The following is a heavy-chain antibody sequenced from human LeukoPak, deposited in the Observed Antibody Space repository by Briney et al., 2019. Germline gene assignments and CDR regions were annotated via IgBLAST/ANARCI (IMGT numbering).Heavy chain of an antibody. V-gene: IGHV4-59*01. CDR3: ARGGIVGSRTNWFDP. J-gene: IGHJ5*02. D-gene: IGHD1-26*01. CDR2: IYYIGST. Sequence: SETLSLTCTVSGGSISSYYWSWIRQPPGKGLECIGYIYYIGSTNYNPSLRSRVTISLDTSKSQFSLKLTSVTPADTAVYYCARGGIVGSRTNWFDPWGQGILVTVSS. CDR1: GGSISSYY.